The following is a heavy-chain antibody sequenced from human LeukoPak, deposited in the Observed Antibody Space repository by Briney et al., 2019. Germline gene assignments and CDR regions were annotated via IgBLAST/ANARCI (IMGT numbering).Heavy chain of an antibody. CDR1: GFTFDDYT. CDR2: ISWDGGST. J-gene: IGHJ4*02. V-gene: IGHV3-43*01. Sequence: GGSLRLSCAASGFTFDDYTVHWVRQAPGKGLEWVSLISWDGGSTYYADSVKGRFTISRDNAKNSLYLQMNSLRAEDTAVYYCARTKEMATISYFDSWGQGALVTVSS. D-gene: IGHD5-24*01. CDR3: ARTKEMATISYFDS.